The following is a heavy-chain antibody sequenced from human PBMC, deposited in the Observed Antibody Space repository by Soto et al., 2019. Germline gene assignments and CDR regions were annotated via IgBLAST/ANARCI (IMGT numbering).Heavy chain of an antibody. V-gene: IGHV4-34*01. Sequence: LSLTCAVYGGSFSGYYWSWIRQPPGKGLEWIGEINHSGSTNYNPSLKSRVTISVDTSKNQFSLKLSSVTAADTAVYYCARGILSYYDSTPFDYWGQGTLVTVSS. D-gene: IGHD3-22*01. CDR3: ARGILSYYDSTPFDY. CDR2: INHSGST. J-gene: IGHJ4*02. CDR1: GGSFSGYY.